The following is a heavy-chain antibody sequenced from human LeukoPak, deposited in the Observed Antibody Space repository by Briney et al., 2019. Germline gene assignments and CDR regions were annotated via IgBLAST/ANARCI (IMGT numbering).Heavy chain of an antibody. D-gene: IGHD3-10*01. V-gene: IGHV3-30-3*01. CDR1: GFTFSSYA. J-gene: IGHJ4*02. Sequence: GGSLRLSCAASGFTFSSYAMHWVRQAPGKGLEWVAVISYDGSNKYYADSVKGRFTISRDNSKNTLYLQMNSLRAEDTAVYYCAKGAPYYGSGSYYNPSYLFDYWGQGTLVTVSS. CDR3: AKGAPYYGSGSYYNPSYLFDY. CDR2: ISYDGSNK.